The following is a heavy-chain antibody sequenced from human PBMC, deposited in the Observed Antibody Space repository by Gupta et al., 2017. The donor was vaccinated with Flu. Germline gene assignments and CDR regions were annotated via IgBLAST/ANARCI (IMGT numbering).Heavy chain of an antibody. CDR3: AGSGTYYVPYFDY. CDR2: ITAIFGTA. V-gene: IGHV1-69*06. J-gene: IGHJ4*02. Sequence: QVQLVQSGAEVKKPGSSVKVSCKTSGVTYSSYAISWVRQAPGQGLEWLGGITAIFGTANYAQKFQGRVTITADKSTSTAYMELSSLRSEDTAVYYCAGSGTYYVPYFDYWGQGTLVTVSS. D-gene: IGHD1-26*01. CDR1: GVTYSSYA.